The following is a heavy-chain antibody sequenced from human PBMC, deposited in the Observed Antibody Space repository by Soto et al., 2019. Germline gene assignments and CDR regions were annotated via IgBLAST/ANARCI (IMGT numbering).Heavy chain of an antibody. V-gene: IGHV3-30*18. CDR3: AKGTAVARQHFAN. CDR1: GFTFSDFG. J-gene: IGHJ4*02. CDR2: ISGDGSDK. Sequence: QVQVVESGGGVVQPESSLRLSCAISGFTFSDFGMHWVRQAPGKGLEWVAAISGDGSDKYYVGSVQGRFTISRDNTKNALYLQMNSLRSEDTAVYYCAKGTAVARQHFANWGQGTLVTVSS. D-gene: IGHD6-19*01.